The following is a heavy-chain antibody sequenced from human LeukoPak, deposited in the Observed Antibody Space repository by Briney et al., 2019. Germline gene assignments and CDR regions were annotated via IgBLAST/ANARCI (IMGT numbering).Heavy chain of an antibody. D-gene: IGHD1-7*01. V-gene: IGHV3-48*03. J-gene: IGHJ4*02. CDR2: ISSSGSTI. Sequence: PGGSLRLSCAASGFTFSSYEMNWVRQAPGKGLEWVSYISSSGSTIYYADSVKGRFTISRDSAKNSLYLQMNSLRAEDTAVYYCARGELYGAFYWGQGTLVTVSS. CDR1: GFTFSSYE. CDR3: ARGELYGAFY.